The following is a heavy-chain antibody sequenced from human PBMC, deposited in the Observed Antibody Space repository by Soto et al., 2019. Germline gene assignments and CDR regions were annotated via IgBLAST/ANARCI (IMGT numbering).Heavy chain of an antibody. V-gene: IGHV3-49*03. CDR3: TRSSYGAFFIPNSC. CDR2: IRSKAYGATT. D-gene: IGHD2-15*01. CDR1: RLTSDHFA. Sequence: SCMPSRLTSDHFATTWMRPAPGKGLEWLGFIRSKAYGATTEHAASVKGRFSLSRDDSKSIVHLQMTSLKAKDTAVYTCTRSSYGAFFIPNSCWGR. J-gene: IGHJ2*01.